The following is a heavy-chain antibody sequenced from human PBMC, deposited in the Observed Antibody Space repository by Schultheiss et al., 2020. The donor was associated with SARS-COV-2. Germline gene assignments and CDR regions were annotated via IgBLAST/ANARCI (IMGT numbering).Heavy chain of an antibody. CDR3: ARAPYDILTGYYTAMDV. Sequence: GESLKISCAASGFTFSSYAMSWVRQAPGKGLEWVSAISGSGGSTYYADSVKGRFTISRDNSKNTLYLQMNSLRAEDTAVYYCARAPYDILTGYYTAMDVWGQGTTVTVSS. V-gene: IGHV3-23*01. J-gene: IGHJ6*02. D-gene: IGHD3-9*01. CDR1: GFTFSSYA. CDR2: ISGSGGST.